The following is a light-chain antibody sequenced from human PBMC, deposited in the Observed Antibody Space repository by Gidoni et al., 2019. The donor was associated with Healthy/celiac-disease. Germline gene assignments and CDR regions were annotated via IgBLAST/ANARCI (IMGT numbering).Light chain of an antibody. CDR2: AAS. J-gene: IGKJ4*01. V-gene: IGKV1-8*01. Sequence: IRMTQFPSSFSASTGDRVTITCRASQGISSYLAWYQQKPGKAPKLLIYAASTLQSGVPSRFSGSGSVTDFTLTISCLQSEDFATYYCQQYYSYLLTFGGGTKVEIK. CDR1: QGISSY. CDR3: QQYYSYLLT.